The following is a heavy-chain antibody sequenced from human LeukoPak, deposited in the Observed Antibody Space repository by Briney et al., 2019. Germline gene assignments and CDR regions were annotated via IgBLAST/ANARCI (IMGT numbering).Heavy chain of an antibody. CDR3: ARASNPVGMDV. V-gene: IGHV1-8*01. J-gene: IGHJ6*02. CDR2: MNPNSGNT. Sequence: GASVKVSCKASGYTFTSYDINWVRQATGQGLEWMGWMNPNSGNTGYARKFQGRVTMTRNTSISTAYMELSSLRSEDTAVYYCARASNPVGMDVWGQGTTVTVSS. CDR1: GYTFTSYD.